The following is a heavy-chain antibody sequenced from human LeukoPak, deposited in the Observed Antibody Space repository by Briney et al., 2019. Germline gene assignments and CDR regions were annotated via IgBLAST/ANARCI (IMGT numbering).Heavy chain of an antibody. CDR3: ARSSLGGLGELSLNFFDY. Sequence: PGGSLRLSCAASGFTFDGYGMSWVRHAPGKELEWVSGINWNGGSTGYADSVKGRFTISRDNAKNSLYLQMNSLRAEDTALYYCARSSLGGLGELSLNFFDYWGQGTLVTVSS. CDR2: INWNGGST. D-gene: IGHD3-16*02. V-gene: IGHV3-20*04. CDR1: GFTFDGYG. J-gene: IGHJ4*02.